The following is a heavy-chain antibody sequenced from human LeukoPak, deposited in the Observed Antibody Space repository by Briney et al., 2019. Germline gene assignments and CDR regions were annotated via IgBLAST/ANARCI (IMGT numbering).Heavy chain of an antibody. CDR2: TSSSSSYI. CDR3: ARDFPYCSSTSCYNNWFDP. D-gene: IGHD2-2*02. CDR1: GFTFSSYS. Sequence: GGSLRLSCAASGFTFSSYSMNWVRQAPGKGLEWVSSTSSSSSYIYYADSVKGRFTISRDNAKNSLYLQMNSLRAEDTAVYYCARDFPYCSSTSCYNNWFDPWGQGTLVTVSS. J-gene: IGHJ5*02. V-gene: IGHV3-21*01.